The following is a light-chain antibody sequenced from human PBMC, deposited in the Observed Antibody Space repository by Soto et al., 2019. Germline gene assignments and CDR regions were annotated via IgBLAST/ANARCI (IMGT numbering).Light chain of an antibody. CDR1: QSVSSY. Sequence: EIVLTQSPATLSLSPGERATLSCRASQSVSSYLAWYQQKPGQAPRLLIDDASNRATGIPARFSGSGSGTDFTLTISSLEPEDFAVYFCQQRSNWPLLTFGGGTRVEI. V-gene: IGKV3-11*01. CDR2: DAS. CDR3: QQRSNWPLLT. J-gene: IGKJ4*01.